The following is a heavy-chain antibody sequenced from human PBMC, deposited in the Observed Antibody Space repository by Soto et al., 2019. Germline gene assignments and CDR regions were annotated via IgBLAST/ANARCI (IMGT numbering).Heavy chain of an antibody. J-gene: IGHJ6*02. Sequence: GGSLRLSCAASGFTFSNAWMNWVRQAPGKGLEWVGRIKSKTDGGTTDYAAPVKGRFTISRDDSKNTLYLQMNSLKTEDTAVYYCTTGLSYGDYYYYYGMDVWGQGTTVTVSS. CDR1: GFTFSNAW. CDR2: IKSKTDGGTT. V-gene: IGHV3-15*07. D-gene: IGHD4-17*01. CDR3: TTGLSYGDYYYYYGMDV.